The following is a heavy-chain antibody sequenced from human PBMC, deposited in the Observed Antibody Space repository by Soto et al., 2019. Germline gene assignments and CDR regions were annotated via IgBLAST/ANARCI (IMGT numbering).Heavy chain of an antibody. Sequence: PGGSLRLSCAASGFTFISYAMHWVRQAPGKGLEWVAVISCYGSKKYYADSVKGRFTISRDNSKNTLYLEMDSLRAEDTAVYYCEREDHILIAVAGLYWGQGTLVTVSS. CDR1: GFTFISYA. CDR3: EREDHILIAVAGLY. CDR2: ISCYGSKK. D-gene: IGHD6-19*01. J-gene: IGHJ4*02. V-gene: IGHV3-30-3*01.